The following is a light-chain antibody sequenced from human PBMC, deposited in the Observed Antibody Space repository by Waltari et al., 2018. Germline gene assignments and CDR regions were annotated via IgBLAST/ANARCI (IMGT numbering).Light chain of an antibody. CDR3: HLTYSFPHS. CDR2: ATS. CDR1: RSILGN. V-gene: IGKV1-39*01. Sequence: DIQMTQSPSSLSASIDDRVTITCRAIRSILGNVNWYQQKPGKAPNLLLSATSTLHSWVSSRFSGSGSGTDFTLTISGLHADDFATYFCHLTYSFPHSFGGGTKVEI. J-gene: IGKJ4*01.